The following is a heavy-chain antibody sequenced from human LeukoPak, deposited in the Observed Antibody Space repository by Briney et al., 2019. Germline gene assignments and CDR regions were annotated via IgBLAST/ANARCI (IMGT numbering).Heavy chain of an antibody. Sequence: ASVKVSCKASGNTLTSYYVHWVRQAPGQGLEWMGIINPSGGSTNYVQKFQGRVTMTRDTSAGTVYMELSSLRSEDTAVYYCARVLYGDFPWFDPWGQGTLVTVSS. D-gene: IGHD4-17*01. J-gene: IGHJ5*02. CDR3: ARVLYGDFPWFDP. CDR2: INPSGGST. CDR1: GNTLTSYY. V-gene: IGHV1-46*01.